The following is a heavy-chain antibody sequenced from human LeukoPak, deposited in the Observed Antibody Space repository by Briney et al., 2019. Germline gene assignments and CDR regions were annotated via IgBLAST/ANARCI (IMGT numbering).Heavy chain of an antibody. D-gene: IGHD3-10*01. Sequence: PGGPLRLSCAASGFTFSDYAMDWVRQAPGKGLEWVSVIRSSGDTTYYADFVKGRFTISRDNSKNTLYLQMNSLRAEDTAVYYCAKGYYASGSSLSAFDYWGQGTLVTVSS. CDR2: IRSSGDTT. CDR1: GFTFSDYA. CDR3: AKGYYASGSSLSAFDY. V-gene: IGHV3-23*01. J-gene: IGHJ4*02.